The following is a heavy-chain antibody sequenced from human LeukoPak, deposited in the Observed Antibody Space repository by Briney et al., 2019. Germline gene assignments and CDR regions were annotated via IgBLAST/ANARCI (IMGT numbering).Heavy chain of an antibody. CDR2: INQDGSEK. J-gene: IGHJ6*04. CDR3: GRDCSSSSCSMDV. CDR1: GFTFSSYW. D-gene: IGHD2-2*01. Sequence: GGSLRLSCAASGFTFSSYWMSWVRQAAGKGLEWVANINQDGSEKYYVDSVKGRFTISRDNAKNSLYLQMNSLRAEDTAAYYCGRDCSSSSCSMDVWGKGTTVTVSS. V-gene: IGHV3-7*03.